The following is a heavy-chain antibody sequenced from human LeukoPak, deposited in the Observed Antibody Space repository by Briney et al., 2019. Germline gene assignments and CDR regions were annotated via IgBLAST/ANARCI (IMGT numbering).Heavy chain of an antibody. J-gene: IGHJ6*03. CDR1: GFSFSSHR. D-gene: IGHD3-10*01. Sequence: GGSLRLSCVASGFSFSSHRMSWVRQAPGKGLEWVSVIYSGGSTYYADSVKGRFTISRDNSKNTLYLQMNSLRAEDTAVYYCARGHRNTMVRGVIRYYYMDVWGKGTTVTISS. V-gene: IGHV3-66*01. CDR2: IYSGGST. CDR3: ARGHRNTMVRGVIRYYYMDV.